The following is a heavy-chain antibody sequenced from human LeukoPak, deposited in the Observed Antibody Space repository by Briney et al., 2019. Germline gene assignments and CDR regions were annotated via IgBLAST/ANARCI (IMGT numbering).Heavy chain of an antibody. J-gene: IGHJ5*02. V-gene: IGHV4-59*12. CDR1: GDSINGYF. D-gene: IGHD3-3*01. CDR2: IYYSGGT. Sequence: SETLSLTCTVSGDSINGYFWSWIRQPPGKGLEWIGYIYYSGGTNYNPSLKSRVTISVDTSKNQFSLKLSSVTAADTAVYYCARGCTRITIFGVVSGDLWFDPWGQGTLVTVSS. CDR3: ARGCTRITIFGVVSGDLWFDP.